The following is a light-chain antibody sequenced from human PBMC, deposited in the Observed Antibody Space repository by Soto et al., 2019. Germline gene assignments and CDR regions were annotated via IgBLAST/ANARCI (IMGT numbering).Light chain of an antibody. CDR2: DDS. CDR1: NIGSES. CDR3: QVWDRSSDHRGV. V-gene: IGLV3-21*02. J-gene: IGLJ2*01. Sequence: SYELNQPPSVSVAPGQTARITCGGNNIGSESVHWYQKKPGQAPVLVVYDDSDRPSGIPERFSGSNSGNTATLTISRVEAGDEADYYCQVWDRSSDHRGVFGGGTKLTVL.